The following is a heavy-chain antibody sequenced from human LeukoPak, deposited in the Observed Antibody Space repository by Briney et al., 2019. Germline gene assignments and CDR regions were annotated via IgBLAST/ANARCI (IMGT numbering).Heavy chain of an antibody. J-gene: IGHJ3*02. CDR3: ARNSGSLDVFDI. Sequence: PSETLSLTCTVSGGSISSSSYYWGWIRQPPGKGLEWIGSIYYSGSTYYNPSLKSRVTISVDTSKNQFSLKLSSVTAADTAVYYCARNSGSLDVFDIWGQGTMVTVSS. V-gene: IGHV4-39*07. CDR1: GGSISSSSYY. D-gene: IGHD1-26*01. CDR2: IYYSGST.